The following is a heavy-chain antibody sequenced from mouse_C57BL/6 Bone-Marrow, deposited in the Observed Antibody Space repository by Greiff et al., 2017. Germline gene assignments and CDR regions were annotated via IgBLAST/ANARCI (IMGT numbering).Heavy chain of an antibody. V-gene: IGHV5-2*01. CDR1: EYEFPSHD. Sequence: EVKVVESGGGLVQPGESLKLSCESTEYEFPSHDMSWVRKTPEKRLELVAAINSDGGSTSYPDTMERRFIISRDNTKQTLYLTMSSLRYEDTALYYCEKKRGAYYYGSSRYGGQGTTLTVSA. D-gene: IGHD1-1*01. CDR3: EKKRGAYYYGSSRY. J-gene: IGHJ2*01. CDR2: INSDGGST.